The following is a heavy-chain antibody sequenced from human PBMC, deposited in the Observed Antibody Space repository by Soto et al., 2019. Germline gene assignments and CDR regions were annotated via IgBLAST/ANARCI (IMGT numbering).Heavy chain of an antibody. Sequence: GGSQRLSCPASGFTFSYWSLNWVRQRPGKGLEWVAHINSGSSTINYADSVRGRFTISRDDAKDSVFLQMNSLRDEDTAIYYCATDLSVSVINKPFDYWGQGTLVTVSS. D-gene: IGHD3-10*01. CDR1: GFTFSYWS. V-gene: IGHV3-48*02. J-gene: IGHJ4*02. CDR3: ATDLSVSVINKPFDY. CDR2: INSGSSTI.